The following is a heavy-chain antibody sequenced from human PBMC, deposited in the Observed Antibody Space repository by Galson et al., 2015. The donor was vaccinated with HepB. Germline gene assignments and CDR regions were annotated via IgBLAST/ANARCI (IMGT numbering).Heavy chain of an antibody. CDR1: GFTFDDYA. CDR3: AKPLLRVIPDAFDI. CDR2: ISWNSGSI. D-gene: IGHD3-16*02. J-gene: IGHJ3*02. V-gene: IGHV3-9*01. Sequence: SLRLSCAASGFTFDDYAMHWVRQAPGKGLEWVSGISWNSGSIGYVDSVKGRFTISRDNAKNSLYLQMNSLRAEDTALYYCAKPLLRVIPDAFDIWGQGTMVTVSS.